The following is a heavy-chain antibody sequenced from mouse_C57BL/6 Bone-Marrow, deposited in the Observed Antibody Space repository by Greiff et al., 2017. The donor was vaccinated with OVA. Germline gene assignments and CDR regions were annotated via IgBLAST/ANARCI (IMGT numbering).Heavy chain of an antibody. CDR2: ISDGGSYT. J-gene: IGHJ4*01. CDR1: GFTFSSYA. Sequence: VQLKESGGGLVKPGGSLKLSCAASGFTFSSYAMSWVRQTPEKRLEWVATISDGGSYTYYPDNVKGRFTISRDNAKNNLYLQMSHLKSEDTAMYYCAREIWLYAMDYWGQGTSVTVSS. D-gene: IGHD2-2*01. V-gene: IGHV5-4*01. CDR3: AREIWLYAMDY.